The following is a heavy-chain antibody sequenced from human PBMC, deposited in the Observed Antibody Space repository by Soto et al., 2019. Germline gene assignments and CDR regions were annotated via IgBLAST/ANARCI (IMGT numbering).Heavy chain of an antibody. J-gene: IGHJ3*01. CDR1: GFSLSANGVG. Sequence: QITLKESGPTLVKPTQTLTLTCTFSGFSLSANGVGVAWIRQPPGQALEWLALIYWDDDKRYRTSLRSRLTITKDTYKNQVVLTMTNMDPLDTGTYYCAHAYGGTSWPNDAFDVWGQGTVVTVSS. D-gene: IGHD2-2*01. CDR3: AHAYGGTSWPNDAFDV. CDR2: IYWDDDK. V-gene: IGHV2-5*02.